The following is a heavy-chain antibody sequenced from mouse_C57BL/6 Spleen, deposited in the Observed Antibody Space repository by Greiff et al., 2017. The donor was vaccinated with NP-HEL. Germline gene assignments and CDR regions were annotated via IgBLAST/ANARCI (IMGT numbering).Heavy chain of an antibody. CDR1: GYIFTDYE. V-gene: IGHV1-15*01. CDR3: TRLGYYGSSKNFDFDY. Sequence: QVQLQQSGAELVRPGASVTLSCKASGYIFTDYEMHWVKQTPVHGLEWIGAIDPETGGTAYNQKFKGKAILTADKSSSTAYMELRSLTSEDSAVYYCTRLGYYGSSKNFDFDYWGQGTTLTVSS. D-gene: IGHD1-1*01. J-gene: IGHJ2*01. CDR2: IDPETGGT.